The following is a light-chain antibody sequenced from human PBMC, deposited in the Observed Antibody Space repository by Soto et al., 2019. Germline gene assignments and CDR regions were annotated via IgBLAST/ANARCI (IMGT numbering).Light chain of an antibody. J-gene: IGKJ4*01. CDR2: AAS. CDR1: QSISSY. Sequence: DIQMTQSPSSLSASVGDRVTITCRASQSISSYLNWYQQKPGKAPKLLIYAASSLQSGVPSRFSGSGSGTDFTLTSSSLQPEDFATYYCQQSYSHPSVTFGGGTKVEIK. CDR3: QQSYSHPSVT. V-gene: IGKV1-39*01.